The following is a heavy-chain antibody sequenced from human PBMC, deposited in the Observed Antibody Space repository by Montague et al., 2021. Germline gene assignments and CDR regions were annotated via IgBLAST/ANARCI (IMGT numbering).Heavy chain of an antibody. D-gene: IGHD1-1*01. Sequence: NPSFRSRVTISVDTSKSQFSLKMSLVTAEDTAVYYCARIGNWNELFDYWGQGTLVTGS. V-gene: IGHV4-59*01. CDR3: ARIGNWNELFDY. J-gene: IGHJ4*02.